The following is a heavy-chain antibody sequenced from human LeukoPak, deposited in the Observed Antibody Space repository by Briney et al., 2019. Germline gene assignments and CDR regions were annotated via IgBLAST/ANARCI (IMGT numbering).Heavy chain of an antibody. D-gene: IGHD3-3*01. V-gene: IGHV3-21*01. J-gene: IGHJ4*02. CDR2: ISRSGNDK. CDR1: EFIFGDYN. Sequence: GGSLRLSCAASEFIFGDYNMNWVRQAPGKGLEWVSSISRSGNDKYYADSVRGRFTISRDNAKNSLYLQMNGLRAEDTAVYYCVRRETVFGVVTNFDYWGQGVLVTVSS. CDR3: VRRETVFGVVTNFDY.